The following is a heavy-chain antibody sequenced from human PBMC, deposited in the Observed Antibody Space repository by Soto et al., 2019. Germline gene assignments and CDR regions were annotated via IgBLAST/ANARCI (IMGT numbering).Heavy chain of an antibody. Sequence: GVSLKISCKGSGCTFTNYWSGWVRQMPGKGLEWMGIIYPRDSDTSYSPAFQGQVTISADKSTNTAYLHLTSLKASDTAMYYCARTDGYAPCDHWGQGTLVTVSS. CDR1: GCTFTNYW. D-gene: IGHD5-18*01. CDR3: ARTDGYAPCDH. CDR2: IYPRDSDT. J-gene: IGHJ4*02. V-gene: IGHV5-51*01.